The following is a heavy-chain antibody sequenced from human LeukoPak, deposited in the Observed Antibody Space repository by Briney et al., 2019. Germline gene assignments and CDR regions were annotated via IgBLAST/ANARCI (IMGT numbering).Heavy chain of an antibody. V-gene: IGHV4-39*01. Sequence: SETLSLTCTVYGYSISSSNSYWGWIRQPPGKGLEWIGSIYYSGNTYYNASLKSQVSISIDTSKNQFSLRLTSVTAADTAVYYCARQTGSGLFILPGGQGTLVTVSS. J-gene: IGHJ4*02. CDR3: ARQTGSGLFILP. D-gene: IGHD3/OR15-3a*01. CDR1: GYSISSSNSY. CDR2: IYYSGNT.